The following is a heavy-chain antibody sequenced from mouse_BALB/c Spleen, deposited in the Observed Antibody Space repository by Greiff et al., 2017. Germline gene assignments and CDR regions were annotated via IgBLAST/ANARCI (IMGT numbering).Heavy chain of an antibody. J-gene: IGHJ3*01. D-gene: IGHD2-14*01. CDR2: IWAGGST. CDR1: GFSLTSYG. Sequence: QVQLKESGPGLVAPSQSLSITCTVSGFSLTSYGVHWVRQPPGKGLEWFGVIWAGGSTNYNAALMSRLSISKDNSKSQFFLKVNRLQTDDTAMYCCAREDRDDRGPWFAYWGQGTLGTGSA. V-gene: IGHV2-9*02. CDR3: AREDRDDRGPWFAY.